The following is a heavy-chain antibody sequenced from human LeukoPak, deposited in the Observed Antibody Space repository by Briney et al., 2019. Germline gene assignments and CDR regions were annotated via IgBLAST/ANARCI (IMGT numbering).Heavy chain of an antibody. Sequence: GASVKVSCKASGYTFTGYYMHWVRQAPGQGLEWMGWINPNSGGTNYAQKFQGRVTMTRDTSISTAYMELSRLRSDDTAVYYCARDRGAYSSGLFDYWGREPWSPSPQ. V-gene: IGHV1-2*02. J-gene: IGHJ4*02. CDR3: ARDRGAYSSGLFDY. D-gene: IGHD6-19*01. CDR2: INPNSGGT. CDR1: GYTFTGYY.